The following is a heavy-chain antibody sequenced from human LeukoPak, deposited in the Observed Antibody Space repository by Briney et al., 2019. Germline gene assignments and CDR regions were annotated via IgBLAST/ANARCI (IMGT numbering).Heavy chain of an antibody. CDR3: AFDYDNGDY. J-gene: IGHJ4*02. CDR1: GYTFTAYG. V-gene: IGHV1-18*01. D-gene: IGHD4-17*01. CDR2: ISPNNGNT. Sequence: ASVNVSCKASGYTFTAYGINWVRQAPGQGLEWMGRISPNNGNTIYPQKLQGRIIMTTDTSTSTAYMELWSLNSDDTAVYYCAFDYDNGDYWGQGTLVTVSS.